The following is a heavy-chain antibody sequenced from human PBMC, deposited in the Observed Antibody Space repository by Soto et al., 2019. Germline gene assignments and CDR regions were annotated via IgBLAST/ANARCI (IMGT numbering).Heavy chain of an antibody. D-gene: IGHD6-6*01. V-gene: IGHV3-30*03. Sequence: QVQLVESGGGVVQPGKSLRLSCAASGFTFSSYAMHWARQAPGKGLEWVTVISIRGGGEYYAESVRGRFTISRDDSKNTLYLQMDSLRVEDTAVYYCARGTIVARQHLDYWGQGTLVTVSS. J-gene: IGHJ4*02. CDR3: ARGTIVARQHLDY. CDR2: ISIRGGGE. CDR1: GFTFSSYA.